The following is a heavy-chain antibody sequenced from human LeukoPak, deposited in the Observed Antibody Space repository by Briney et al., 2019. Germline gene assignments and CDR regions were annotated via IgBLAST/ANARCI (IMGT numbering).Heavy chain of an antibody. Sequence: SETLSLTCSVSGYSISSGFYWGWIRQPPGKGLGWIGSIFHSGSTYYNPSLKSRVTISVDTSKNQFSLKLSSVTAADTAVYYCAKAALSLLDAFDIWGQGTMVTVSS. V-gene: IGHV4-38-2*02. J-gene: IGHJ3*02. CDR3: AKAALSLLDAFDI. CDR1: GYSISSGFY. D-gene: IGHD2-21*02. CDR2: IFHSGST.